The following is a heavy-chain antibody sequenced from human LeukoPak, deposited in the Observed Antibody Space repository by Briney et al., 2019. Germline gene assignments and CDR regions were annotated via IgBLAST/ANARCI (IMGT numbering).Heavy chain of an antibody. D-gene: IGHD1-7*01. CDR2: ISSSSSSI. V-gene: IGHV3-21*01. CDR3: ARGSWNYAFDI. Sequence: GGSLRLSCAASEFTSSSYTLNWVRQAPGQGLQWVSSISSSSSSIYYADSVKGRFTISRDNAKNSLYLQMNSLGAGDTAVYYCARGSWNYAFDIWGQGTMVTVSS. J-gene: IGHJ3*02. CDR1: EFTSSSYT.